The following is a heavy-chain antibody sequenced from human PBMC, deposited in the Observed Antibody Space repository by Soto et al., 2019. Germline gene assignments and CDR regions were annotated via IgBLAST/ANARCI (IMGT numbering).Heavy chain of an antibody. D-gene: IGHD5-18*01. Sequence: EPLSLTAADYGGCLSSYHWSWIRQTPGKGLEWIGEINHLTTTNYNPSLKSRVIISLDTPKNQFSLKLSSVTAADTAVYYCARGYDTALAPIFWGQGILVTVSS. J-gene: IGHJ4*02. CDR2: INHLTTT. CDR1: GGCLSSYH. V-gene: IGHV4-34*01. CDR3: ARGYDTALAPIF.